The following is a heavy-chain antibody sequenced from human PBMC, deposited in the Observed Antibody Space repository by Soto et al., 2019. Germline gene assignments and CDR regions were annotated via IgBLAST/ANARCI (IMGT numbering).Heavy chain of an antibody. D-gene: IGHD1-1*01. CDR2: INPNSGGT. CDR3: AREPATAKPEGVDF. CDR1: GYTFSDYY. Sequence: SLKVSCKASGYTFSDYYIHWVRQAPGQGLEWMGWINPNSGGTKYAPKFQGGVTMTRDTSITTAYMELSRLRSGDTAVYYCAREPATAKPEGVDFWGQGTLVTVSS. J-gene: IGHJ4*02. V-gene: IGHV1-2*02.